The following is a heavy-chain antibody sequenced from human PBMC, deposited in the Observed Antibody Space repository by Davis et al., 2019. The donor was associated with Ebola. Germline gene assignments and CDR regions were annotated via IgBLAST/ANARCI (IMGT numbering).Heavy chain of an antibody. CDR1: GGSFSGYY. Sequence: MPSETLSLTCAVYGGSFSGYYWSWIRQPPGKGLEWIGEINHSGSTNYNPSLKSRVTISVDTSKNQFSLRLSSVTAADTAVYYCARRRNYYYGMDVWGQGTTVTVSS. CDR3: ARRRNYYYGMDV. V-gene: IGHV4-34*01. CDR2: INHSGST. J-gene: IGHJ6*02.